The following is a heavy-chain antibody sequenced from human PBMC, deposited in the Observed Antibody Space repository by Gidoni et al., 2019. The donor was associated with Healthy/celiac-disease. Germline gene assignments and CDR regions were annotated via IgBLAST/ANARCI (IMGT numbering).Heavy chain of an antibody. V-gene: IGHV3-30*18. CDR2: ISYDGSNK. D-gene: IGHD2-2*01. CDR1: GFPFRRSG. CDR3: AKEASGVVVVPAAMDYYYGMDV. J-gene: IGHJ6*02. Sequence: QVQLVEPGAGVVHPGWSLRHSCAAPGFPFRRSGMHLVRPAPGKGLEWVAVISYDGSNKYYADSVKSRFTISRDNSKNTLYLQMNSLRAEDTAVYDCAKEASGVVVVPAAMDYYYGMDVWGQGTTVTVSS.